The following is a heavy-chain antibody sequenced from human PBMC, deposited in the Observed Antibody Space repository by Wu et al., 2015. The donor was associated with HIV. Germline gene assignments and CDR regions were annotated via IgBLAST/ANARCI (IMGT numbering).Heavy chain of an antibody. V-gene: IGHV1-2*02. CDR1: GYTFSAHY. J-gene: IGHJ6*04. Sequence: QVQLVQSGTEMKKSGASLKVSCKTSGYTFSAHYIHWVRQAPGQGLEWMGWIKPDSGATRFAPAFQGTITMTRDTSTNTVNLLSVNLKPNDTATYYCARDWQFQVTFGDFYMDIWGNGTTVIASP. CDR2: IKPDSGAT. D-gene: IGHD3-3*01. CDR3: ARDWQFQVTFGDFYMDI.